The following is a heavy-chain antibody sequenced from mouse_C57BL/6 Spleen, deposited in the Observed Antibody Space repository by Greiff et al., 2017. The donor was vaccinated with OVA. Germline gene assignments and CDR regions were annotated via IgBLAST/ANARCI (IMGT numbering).Heavy chain of an antibody. J-gene: IGHJ1*03. D-gene: IGHD1-1*01. CDR3: ARWTVVATDWYFDV. CDR1: GYTFTDYY. CDR2: INPYNGGT. Sequence: VHVKQSGPVLVKPGASVKMSCKASGYTFTDYYMNWVKQSHGKSLEWIGVINPYNGGTSYNQKFKGKATLTVDKSSSTAYMELNSLTSEDSAVYYCARWTVVATDWYFDVWGTGTTVTVSS. V-gene: IGHV1-19*01.